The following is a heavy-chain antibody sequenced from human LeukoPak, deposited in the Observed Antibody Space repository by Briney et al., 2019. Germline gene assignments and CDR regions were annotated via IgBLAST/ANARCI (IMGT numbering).Heavy chain of an antibody. CDR3: ARWGYSSTWADH. Sequence: GGSLRLSCAASGFTFSSSVMSWVRQAPGKGLEWVSAISESGGNTFYADAVKGRFTISRDNSKNTLYLQLNSLTAEDTAVYFCARWGYSSTWADHWGQGTLVTVSS. V-gene: IGHV3-23*01. J-gene: IGHJ4*02. CDR1: GFTFSSSV. CDR2: ISESGGNT. D-gene: IGHD6-13*01.